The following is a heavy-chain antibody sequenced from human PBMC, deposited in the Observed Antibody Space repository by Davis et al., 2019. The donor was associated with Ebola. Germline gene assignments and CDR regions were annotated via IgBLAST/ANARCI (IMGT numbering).Heavy chain of an antibody. CDR2: IRSKANSYAT. Sequence: GESLKISCAASGFTFSGSAMHWVRQASGKGLEWVGRIRSKANSYATAYAASVKGRFTISRDDSKNTAYLQMNSLKTEDTAVYYCTRNGYCSSTSCQTDYWGQGTLVTVSS. CDR3: TRNGYCSSTSCQTDY. D-gene: IGHD2-2*01. CDR1: GFTFSGSA. J-gene: IGHJ4*02. V-gene: IGHV3-73*01.